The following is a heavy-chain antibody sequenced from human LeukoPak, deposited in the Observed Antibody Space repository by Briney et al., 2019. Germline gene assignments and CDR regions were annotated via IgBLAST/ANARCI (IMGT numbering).Heavy chain of an antibody. CDR1: GGSISSYY. J-gene: IGHJ3*02. CDR2: IYYSGST. Sequence: SETLSLTCTVSGGSISSYYWSWIRQPPGKGLEWIGYIYYSGSTNYNPSLKSRVTISVDTSKNQFSLKLSSVTAADTAVYYCARREKILEYSSSSDAFDIWGQGTMVTVSS. CDR3: ARREKILEYSSSSDAFDI. V-gene: IGHV4-59*01. D-gene: IGHD6-6*01.